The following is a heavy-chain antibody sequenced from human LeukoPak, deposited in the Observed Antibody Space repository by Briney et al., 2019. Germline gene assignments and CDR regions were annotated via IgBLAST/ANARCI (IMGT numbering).Heavy chain of an antibody. Sequence: GGSLRLSCAASGFTFSSYSKNWVRQAPGKGLDCVSYISSSSSTIYYADSVKGRFTISRDNAKNSLYLQMNSLRAEDTAVYYCAHTVTTLGDAFDIWGQGTMVTVSS. CDR3: AHTVTTLGDAFDI. J-gene: IGHJ3*02. CDR2: ISSSSSTI. CDR1: GFTFSSYS. V-gene: IGHV3-48*01. D-gene: IGHD4-17*01.